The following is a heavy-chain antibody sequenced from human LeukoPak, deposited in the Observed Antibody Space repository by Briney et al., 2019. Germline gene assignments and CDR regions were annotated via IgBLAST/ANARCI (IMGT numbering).Heavy chain of an antibody. J-gene: IGHJ4*02. CDR3: ARLQGPYKQWLPFDY. D-gene: IGHD5-18*01. V-gene: IGHV3-23*01. CDR2: ISGSGENI. Sequence: SGGSLRLSCAASGFTFSAYSMTWVRQAPGKGPEWVSTISGSGENIYFADSMKGRFTISRDNSKNSLSLQLNSLRAEDTAIYYCARLQGPYKQWLPFDYWGQGTLVTVSS. CDR1: GFTFSAYS.